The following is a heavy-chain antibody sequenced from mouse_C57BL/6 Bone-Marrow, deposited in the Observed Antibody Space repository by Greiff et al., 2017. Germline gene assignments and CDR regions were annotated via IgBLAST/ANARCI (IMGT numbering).Heavy chain of an antibody. CDR1: GFNIKDDY. D-gene: IGHD2-2*01. J-gene: IGHJ2*01. Sequence: VQLQQSGAELVRPGASVKLSCTASGFNIKDDYMHWVKQRPEQGLEWIGWIDPENGDTEYASKFQGKATITADTSSNTPYLQLSRLTSDDTAVYYCTKWLHLCDYWGQGTTLTVSS. CDR3: TKWLHLCDY. V-gene: IGHV14-4*01. CDR2: IDPENGDT.